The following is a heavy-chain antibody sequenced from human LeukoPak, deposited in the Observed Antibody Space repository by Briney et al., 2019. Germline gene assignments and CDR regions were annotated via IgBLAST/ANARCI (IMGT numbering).Heavy chain of an antibody. D-gene: IGHD3-16*01. Sequence: SETLSLTCTVSGGSISSYYWSWIRQPPGKGLEWIGEINHSGSTNYNPSLKSRVTISVDTSKNQFSLKLSSVTAADTAVYYCARHGGYSKDYWGQGTLVTVSS. CDR2: INHSGST. CDR1: GGSISSYY. J-gene: IGHJ4*02. CDR3: ARHGGYSKDY. V-gene: IGHV4-34*01.